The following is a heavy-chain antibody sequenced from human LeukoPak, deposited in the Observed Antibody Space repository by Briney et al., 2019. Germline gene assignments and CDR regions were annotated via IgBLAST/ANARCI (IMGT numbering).Heavy chain of an antibody. CDR1: GDPVSRSDSY. V-gene: IGHV4-39*01. CDR2: IYYSGRT. J-gene: IGHJ1*01. Sequence: SETLSLTCTIFGDPVSRSDSYWDWIRQPPGKGLEWIGTIYYSGRTYYSPSLKSRVTLSVDMSNNQFSLTLSSVTAADTALYFCARRRYYDSSGYLEWGQGTLVTVSS. D-gene: IGHD3-22*01. CDR3: ARRRYYDSSGYLE.